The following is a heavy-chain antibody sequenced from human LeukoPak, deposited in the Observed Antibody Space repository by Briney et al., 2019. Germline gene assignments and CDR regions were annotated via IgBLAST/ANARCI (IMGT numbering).Heavy chain of an antibody. D-gene: IGHD6-19*01. J-gene: IGHJ6*03. CDR2: INPNSGNT. Sequence: ASVKVSCKASGYTFTGYYMHWVRQAPGQGLEWMGWINPNSGNTGYAQKFQGRVTMTRNTSISTAYMELSSLRSEDTAVYYCARGGSGWYYYYYYMDVWGKGTTVTISS. V-gene: IGHV1-8*02. CDR3: ARGGSGWYYYYYYMDV. CDR1: GYTFTGYY.